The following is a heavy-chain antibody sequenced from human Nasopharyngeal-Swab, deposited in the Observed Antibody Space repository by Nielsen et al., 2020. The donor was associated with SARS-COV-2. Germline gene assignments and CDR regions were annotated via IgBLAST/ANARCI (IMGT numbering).Heavy chain of an antibody. V-gene: IGHV3-23*01. CDR3: TKDWEGANYYYYGMDV. D-gene: IGHD1-26*01. Sequence: WIRQPPGKGLEWVSSITADGSATYYADSVKGRFTISRDNSKSTLNLQMSRLRAEDTALYYCTKDWEGANYYYYGMDVWDQGTTVTVSS. CDR2: ITADGSAT. J-gene: IGHJ6*02.